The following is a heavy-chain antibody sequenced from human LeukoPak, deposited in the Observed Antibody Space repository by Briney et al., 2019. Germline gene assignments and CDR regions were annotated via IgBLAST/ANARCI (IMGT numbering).Heavy chain of an antibody. CDR1: GASISNYY. V-gene: IGHV4-59*07. J-gene: IGHJ4*02. CDR3: ARGFDSKSTYFDY. Sequence: SDTLSLTCTVSGASISNYYLNWLRQSPGKGLEWIGYIYYSGSTKYNPSLKSRVTMSLDTSKKQFSLRLASVTAADTAVYYCARGFDSKSTYFDYWGQGTLVTVSS. D-gene: IGHD5-12*01. CDR2: IYYSGST.